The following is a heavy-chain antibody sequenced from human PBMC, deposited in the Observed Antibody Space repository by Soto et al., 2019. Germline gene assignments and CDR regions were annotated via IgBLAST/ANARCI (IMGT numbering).Heavy chain of an antibody. V-gene: IGHV4-30-2*01. CDR1: CGYISSGGYS. Sequence: SETKSLTYTVSCGYISSGGYSWGWIRQPPGKGLEWIGYIYHSGSTYYNPSLKSRVTISVDRSKNQFSLNLSSVTAAETAVYYCARVPDVWGQGTTVTVTS. CDR2: IYHSGST. J-gene: IGHJ6*02. CDR3: ARVPDV.